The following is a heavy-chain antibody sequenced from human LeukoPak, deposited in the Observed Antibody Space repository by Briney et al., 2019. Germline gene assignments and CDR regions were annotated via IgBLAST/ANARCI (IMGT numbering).Heavy chain of an antibody. CDR1: GGSISSGGYY. CDR2: IYYSGST. Sequence: SETLSLTCTVSGGSISSGGYYWSWIRQHPGKGLEWIGYIYYSGSTYYNPSLKSRVTISVDTSKNQFSLKLSSVTAADTAVYYCARGTTSYYSYMAVSSKACTVTVSS. V-gene: IGHV4-31*03. CDR3: ARGTTSYYSYMAV. D-gene: IGHD1/OR15-1a*01. J-gene: IGHJ6*03.